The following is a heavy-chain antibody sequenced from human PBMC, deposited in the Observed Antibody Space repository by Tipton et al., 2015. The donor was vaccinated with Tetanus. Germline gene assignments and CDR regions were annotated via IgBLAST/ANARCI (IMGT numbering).Heavy chain of an antibody. CDR1: GFTFSSYG. J-gene: IGHJ6*02. CDR3: AKNVRKEYYYGSGENYGRDV. Sequence: SLRLSCAASGFTFSSYGMHWVRQAPGKGLEWVAVIANDGSNKYYADSGKGRFTISRDNSENTLNLQMNSLRAEDTAVYYCAKNVRKEYYYGSGENYGRDVWGQGTTGTVSS. CDR2: IANDGSNK. D-gene: IGHD3-10*01. V-gene: IGHV3-30*18.